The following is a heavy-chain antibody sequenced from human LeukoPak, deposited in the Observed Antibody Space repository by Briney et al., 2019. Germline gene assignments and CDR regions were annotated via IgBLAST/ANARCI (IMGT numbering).Heavy chain of an antibody. CDR1: GYTFTSYD. V-gene: IGHV1-8*03. J-gene: IGHJ4*02. D-gene: IGHD2-2*01. CDR2: MNPNSGNT. Sequence: GASVKVSCKASGYTFTSYDINWVRQATGQGLEWMGWMNPNSGNTGYAQKFQGRVTITRNTSISTAYMELSSLGSEDTAVYYCARGHNCSSTSCPYYFDYWGQGTLVTVSS. CDR3: ARGHNCSSTSCPYYFDY.